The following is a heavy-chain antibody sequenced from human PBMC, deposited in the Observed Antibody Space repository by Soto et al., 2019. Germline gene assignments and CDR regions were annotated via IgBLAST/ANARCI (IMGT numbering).Heavy chain of an antibody. D-gene: IGHD3-16*02. Sequence: PSASVKVSCKASGYTFTSYDINWVRQATGQGLEWMGWMNPNSGNTGYAQKFQGRVTMTRNTSISTAYMELSSLRSEDTAVYYCARGFQGVWGSYRYPRYWGQRTLVTVSS. CDR2: MNPNSGNT. J-gene: IGHJ4*02. CDR1: GYTFTSYD. V-gene: IGHV1-8*01. CDR3: ARGFQGVWGSYRYPRY.